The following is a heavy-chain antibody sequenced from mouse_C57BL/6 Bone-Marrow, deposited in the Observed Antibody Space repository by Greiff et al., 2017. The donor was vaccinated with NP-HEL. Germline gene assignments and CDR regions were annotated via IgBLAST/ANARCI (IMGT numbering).Heavy chain of an antibody. CDR1: GYTFTSYW. J-gene: IGHJ1*03. D-gene: IGHD2-3*01. CDR2: IDPSDSYT. CDR3: ARYGYYGQWYFDV. Sequence: QVQLQQPGAELVRPGTSVKLSCKASGYTFTSYWMHWVKQRPGQGLKWIGVIDPSDSYTNYNQKFKGKATLTVDTSSSTAYMQLSSLTSEDSAVYYCARYGYYGQWYFDVWGTGTTVTVSS. V-gene: IGHV1-59*01.